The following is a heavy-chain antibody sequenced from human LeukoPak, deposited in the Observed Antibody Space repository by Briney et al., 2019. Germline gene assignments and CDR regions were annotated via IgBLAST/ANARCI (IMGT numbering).Heavy chain of an antibody. D-gene: IGHD3-3*01. CDR2: IIPIFGTA. V-gene: IGHV1-69*05. J-gene: IGHJ4*02. CDR1: GGTFSSYA. CDR3: ARAGSITIFGVAPFDY. Sequence: SVKVSCKASGGTFSSYAISWVRQAPGQGLEWMGGIIPIFGTANYAQKFQGRVTIPTDEYTSTAYMELSSLRSEDTAVYYCARAGSITIFGVAPFDYWGQGTLVTVSS.